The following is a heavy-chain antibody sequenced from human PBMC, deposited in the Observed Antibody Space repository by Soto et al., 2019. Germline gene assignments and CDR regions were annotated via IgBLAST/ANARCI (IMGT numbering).Heavy chain of an antibody. Sequence: GGSLRLSCAASGFTFSSYAMSWVRQAPGKGLEWVSAISGSGGSTYYADSVKGRFTISRDNSKNTLYPQMNSLRAEDTAVYYCAKGRARHDYVWGSYRYTQINFDYWGQGTLVTVSS. J-gene: IGHJ4*02. CDR1: GFTFSSYA. V-gene: IGHV3-23*01. CDR3: AKGRARHDYVWGSYRYTQINFDY. CDR2: ISGSGGST. D-gene: IGHD3-16*02.